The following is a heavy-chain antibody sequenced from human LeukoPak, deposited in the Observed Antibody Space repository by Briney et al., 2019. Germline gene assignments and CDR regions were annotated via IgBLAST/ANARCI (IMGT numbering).Heavy chain of an antibody. CDR2: IYYSGST. J-gene: IGHJ3*02. D-gene: IGHD1-26*01. Sequence: PSETLSLTCTVSGGSISSYYWSWIRQPPGKGLEWIGYIYYSGSTNYNPSLKSRVTISVDTSKNQFSLKLSSVTAADTAVYYCARGLTWELLTPDAFDIWGQGTMVTVSS. V-gene: IGHV4-59*01. CDR3: ARGLTWELLTPDAFDI. CDR1: GGSISSYY.